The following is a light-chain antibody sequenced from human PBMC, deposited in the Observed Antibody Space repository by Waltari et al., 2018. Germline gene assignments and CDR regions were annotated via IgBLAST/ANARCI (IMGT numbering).Light chain of an antibody. CDR3: QQYYNPPLT. Sequence: DIVMTQSPDSLAVSLGERATINCKSSQNVLFTSNDKNYLAWYQQKAGQPPKLLIYWASTRKSGVPDRFSGGGSGTDFTLTISSLQAEDVAVYYCQQYYNPPLTFGGGTKVEIK. V-gene: IGKV4-1*01. CDR1: QNVLFTSNDKNY. J-gene: IGKJ4*01. CDR2: WAS.